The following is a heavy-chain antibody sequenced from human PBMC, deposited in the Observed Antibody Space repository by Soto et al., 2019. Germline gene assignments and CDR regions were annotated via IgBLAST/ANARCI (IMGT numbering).Heavy chain of an antibody. V-gene: IGHV3-7*01. CDR1: GFIFRTYW. Sequence: GSLRLSCAASGFIFRTYWMVWVLHAPGNWLDCFANIKKYLSEKYYLDSVKGLFTISIDNSNNSLYLQINSLRAEYMAVYYCARGKWVSAPAAMYYFDYWGQGA. CDR3: ARGKWVSAPAAMYYFDY. CDR2: IKKYLSEK. D-gene: IGHD2-2*01. J-gene: IGHJ4*02.